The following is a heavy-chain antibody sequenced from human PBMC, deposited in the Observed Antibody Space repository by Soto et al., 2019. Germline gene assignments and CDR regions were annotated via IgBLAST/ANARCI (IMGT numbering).Heavy chain of an antibody. CDR1: VYSFTGYY. CDR3: VKGRSGDVGVVY. V-gene: IGHV1-2*02. Sequence: QVQLAQSGAEVKKSGDSVKISCKASVYSFTGYYIHWVRQAPGQGFEWMGEISPNSGGTKDAQKFQGRVTMTRYTSITTVYMDLSNLIPVDTAVYYCVKGRSGDVGVVYWGQGTLVTVYS. CDR2: ISPNSGGT. J-gene: IGHJ4*02. D-gene: IGHD1-26*01.